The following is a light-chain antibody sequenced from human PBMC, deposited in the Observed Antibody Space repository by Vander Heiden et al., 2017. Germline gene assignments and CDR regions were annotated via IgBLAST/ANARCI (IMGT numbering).Light chain of an antibody. CDR2: KDS. CDR1: ALPKQY. Sequence: SYELTQHPSVSVSPGQTARITCSGDALPKQYAYWYQQKPGQAPVLVIYKDSERPSGIPERFSGSSSGTTVTLTISGVQAEDEADYYCQSADSSGSWVFGGGTKLTAL. CDR3: QSADSSGSWV. J-gene: IGLJ3*02. V-gene: IGLV3-25*03.